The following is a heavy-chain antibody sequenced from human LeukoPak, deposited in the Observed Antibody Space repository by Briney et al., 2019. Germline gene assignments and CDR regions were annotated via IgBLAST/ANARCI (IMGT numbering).Heavy chain of an antibody. Sequence: PSETLSLTCAVYGGSFCGYYWSWIRQTPGKGLEWIGEINHSGSANYNPSLKSRVTISVDTSKNQFSLKVTSVTTADTAVYYCARGEDYASGTYYYYFDSWGQGTLVTLSS. J-gene: IGHJ4*02. CDR2: INHSGSA. D-gene: IGHD3-10*01. V-gene: IGHV4-34*01. CDR1: GGSFCGYY. CDR3: ARGEDYASGTYYYYFDS.